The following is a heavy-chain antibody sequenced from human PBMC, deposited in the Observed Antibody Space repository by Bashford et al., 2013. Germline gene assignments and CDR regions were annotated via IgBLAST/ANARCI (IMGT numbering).Heavy chain of an antibody. D-gene: IGHD3-22*01. CDR2: INPSDGST. CDR1: GYTFISFY. Sequence: ASVKVSCKASGYTFISFYIHWVRQAPGQGLEWMGIINPSDGSTTYAQKLQGRLSMTSDTSTSTVYMELTSLRSEDTAMYYCARDLKYYYDSSGYTCDSWGQGTLVTVSS. V-gene: IGHV1-46*04. CDR3: ARDLKYYYDSSGYTCDS. J-gene: IGHJ4*02.